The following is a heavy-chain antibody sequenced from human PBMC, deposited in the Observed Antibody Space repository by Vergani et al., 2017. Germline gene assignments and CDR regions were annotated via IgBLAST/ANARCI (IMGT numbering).Heavy chain of an antibody. J-gene: IGHJ6*02. CDR1: GFNVSSNY. D-gene: IGHD2-2*01. Sequence: EVQLVETGGGLIQPGGSLRLSCAASGFNVSSNYMSWVRQAPGKGLEWVSVIYSGGSTYYADSVKGRFTISRDNYKNTLYLQMNSLRAEDTAVYYGARDGQGIVVVPALTYGLDVWGQGTTVTVSS. V-gene: IGHV3-53*02. CDR3: ARDGQGIVVVPALTYGLDV. CDR2: IYSGGST.